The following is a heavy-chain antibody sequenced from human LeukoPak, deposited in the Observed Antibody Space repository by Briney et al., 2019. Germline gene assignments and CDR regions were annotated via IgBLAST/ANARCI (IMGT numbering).Heavy chain of an antibody. Sequence: SETLSLTCTVSGGSISSYYWSWIRQPAGKGLEWIGRIYTSGTTNYNPSLKSRTTMSVDTSKNQFSLKMRSVTAADTAVYYRARANHDGSDYWGQGTLVTVSS. V-gene: IGHV4-4*07. J-gene: IGHJ4*02. D-gene: IGHD3-22*01. CDR1: GGSISSYY. CDR2: IYTSGTT. CDR3: ARANHDGSDY.